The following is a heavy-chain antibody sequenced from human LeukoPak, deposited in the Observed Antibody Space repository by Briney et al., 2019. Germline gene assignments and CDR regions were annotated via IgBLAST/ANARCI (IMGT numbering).Heavy chain of an antibody. CDR3: ASPYYCSGGSCSPGYFDL. J-gene: IGHJ2*01. D-gene: IGHD2-15*01. Sequence: GGSLRLSCAASGFTFSSYGMHWVRQAPGKGLEWVAFIRYDGSNKYYADSVKGRFTISRDNSKNTLYLQMNSLRAEDTAVYYCASPYYCSGGSCSPGYFDLWGRGTLVTVSS. V-gene: IGHV3-30*02. CDR1: GFTFSSYG. CDR2: IRYDGSNK.